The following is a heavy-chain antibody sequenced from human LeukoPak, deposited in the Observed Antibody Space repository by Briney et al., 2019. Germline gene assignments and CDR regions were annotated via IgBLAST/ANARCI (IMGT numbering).Heavy chain of an antibody. Sequence: ASVKVSCKASGYTFTSYGISWVRQAPGQGLEWMGWISAYNGNTNYAQKLQGRVTMTTDTSTSTAYMELRSLRSDDTAVYYCARVCSGGSCRDAFDIWGQGTMVTVSS. CDR3: ARVCSGGSCRDAFDI. D-gene: IGHD2-15*01. CDR2: ISAYNGNT. CDR1: GYTFTSYG. V-gene: IGHV1-18*01. J-gene: IGHJ3*02.